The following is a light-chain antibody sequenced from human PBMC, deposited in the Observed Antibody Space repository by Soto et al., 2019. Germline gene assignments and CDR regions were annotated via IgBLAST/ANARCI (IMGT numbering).Light chain of an antibody. CDR1: QSISVY. CDR2: AAS. CDR3: QQTYRIPYT. V-gene: IGKV1-39*01. Sequence: DIQMTQSPSSLSVAIGDRVTITWRSSQSISVYINWYQKKSGTPPKLLMYAASNLQSGVPSRFSGRGSGTDFTLTISSLQPEDFASYYCQQTYRIPYTFGQGTKVDI. J-gene: IGKJ2*01.